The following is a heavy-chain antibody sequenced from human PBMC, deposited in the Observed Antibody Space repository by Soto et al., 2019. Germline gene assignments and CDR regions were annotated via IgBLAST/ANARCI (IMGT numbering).Heavy chain of an antibody. Sequence: GASVKVSCKASGYTFTSYYMHWVRQAPGQGLEWMGIINPSGGSTSYAQKFQGRVTMTRDTSTSTVYMELSSLRSEDTAVYYCAKENHSGGSEGPYYYYGMDVWGQGTTVTVS. CDR3: AKENHSGGSEGPYYYYGMDV. V-gene: IGHV1-46*01. CDR1: GYTFTSYY. J-gene: IGHJ6*02. CDR2: INPSGGST. D-gene: IGHD6-19*01.